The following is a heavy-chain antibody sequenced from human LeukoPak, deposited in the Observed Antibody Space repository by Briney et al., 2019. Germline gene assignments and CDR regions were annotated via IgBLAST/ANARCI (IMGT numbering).Heavy chain of an antibody. V-gene: IGHV5-51*01. CDR1: GYSFTGFW. D-gene: IGHD2-15*01. J-gene: IGHJ5*02. CDR3: VRSPACSSGTCYPNWFDP. Sequence: GESLKISCKASGYSFTGFWIAWARQMPGKGLEWMAIIYPADSNTKYSPSFQGQVTISADQSINTAFLQWSSLKASDTAMYYCVRSPACSSGTCYPNWFDPWGQGTLVIVSS. CDR2: IYPADSNT.